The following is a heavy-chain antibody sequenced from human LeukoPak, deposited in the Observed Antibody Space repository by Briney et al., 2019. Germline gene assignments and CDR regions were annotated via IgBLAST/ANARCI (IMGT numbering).Heavy chain of an antibody. CDR1: GYTFTSYD. D-gene: IGHD1-26*01. Sequence: VKVSCKASGYTFTSYDINWVRQATGQGLEWMGWMNPNSGNTGYAQKFQGRVTMTRNTSISTAYMELSSLRSEDTAVYYCAKLKEGKEELLVFDFDYWGQGTLVTVSS. V-gene: IGHV1-8*01. CDR3: AKLKEGKEELLVFDFDY. CDR2: MNPNSGNT. J-gene: IGHJ4*02.